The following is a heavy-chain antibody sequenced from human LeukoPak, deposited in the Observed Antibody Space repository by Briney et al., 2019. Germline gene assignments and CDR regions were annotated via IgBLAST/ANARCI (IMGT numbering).Heavy chain of an antibody. CDR2: IKQDGSEK. J-gene: IGHJ4*02. Sequence: GGSLRLSCAASGFTFSSHWMSWVRPAPGKGLEWVANIKQDGSEKYYVDSVKGRFTISRDNAKNSLYLQMNSLRAEDTAVYYCASAPIRNYTVVVPANFDYWGQGTLVTVSS. CDR1: GFTFSSHW. V-gene: IGHV3-7*01. CDR3: ASAPIRNYTVVVPANFDY. D-gene: IGHD2-2*01.